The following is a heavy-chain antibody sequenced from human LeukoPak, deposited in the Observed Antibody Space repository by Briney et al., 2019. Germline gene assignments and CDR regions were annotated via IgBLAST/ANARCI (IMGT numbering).Heavy chain of an antibody. Sequence: GGSLRLSCAASGITVSSSYLNWVRQAPGKGLEWVSVIYGGGSTQYADSVKGRFTISRDNSKNTLYLQMKSLRAEDTAVYYCAGGYSYHDCWGQGTLVTVSS. V-gene: IGHV3-66*01. CDR2: IYGGGST. CDR3: AGGYSYHDC. J-gene: IGHJ4*02. D-gene: IGHD5-18*01. CDR1: GITVSSSY.